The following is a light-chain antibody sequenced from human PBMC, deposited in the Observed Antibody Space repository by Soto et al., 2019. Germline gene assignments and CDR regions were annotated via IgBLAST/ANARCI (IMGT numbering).Light chain of an antibody. V-gene: IGKV1-33*01. CDR1: QDIKNF. Sequence: DIQMTQSPSSLSASVGDRITVTCQASQDIKNFLNWFQQKPGKAPELLIYDVSILEKGVPSRFSGSGSATQFTLPISSLQPEDVATYYCQHYVSLPLTFGGGTKAEI. CDR2: DVS. J-gene: IGKJ4*01. CDR3: QHYVSLPLT.